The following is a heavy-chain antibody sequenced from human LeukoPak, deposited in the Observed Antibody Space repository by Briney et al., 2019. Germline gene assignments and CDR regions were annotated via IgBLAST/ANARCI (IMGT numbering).Heavy chain of an antibody. Sequence: GASVKVSCEASGYTFTSYYMHWVRQAPGQGLEWMGIINPSGGSTSYAQKFQGRVTMTRDTSTSTVYMELSSLRSEDTAVYYCARDLYPGRYSYGHTFDYWGQGTLVTVSS. J-gene: IGHJ4*02. CDR3: ARDLYPGRYSYGHTFDY. D-gene: IGHD5-18*01. CDR2: INPSGGST. V-gene: IGHV1-46*01. CDR1: GYTFTSYY.